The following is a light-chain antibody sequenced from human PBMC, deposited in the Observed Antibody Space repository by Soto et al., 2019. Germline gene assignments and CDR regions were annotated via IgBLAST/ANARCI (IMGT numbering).Light chain of an antibody. V-gene: IGLV2-23*01. CDR1: SRDVGSYNL. J-gene: IGLJ2*01. CDR2: EAV. CDR3: CSYTGSSSPLV. Sequence: QSVLTQPASVSGSPGQSITISCTGTSRDVGSYNLVSWYQQHPGKAPKLIIYEAVERPSGISNRFSGFKSGNTASLTISGLQADDDAYYYCCSYTGSSSPLVLGGGTKVTVL.